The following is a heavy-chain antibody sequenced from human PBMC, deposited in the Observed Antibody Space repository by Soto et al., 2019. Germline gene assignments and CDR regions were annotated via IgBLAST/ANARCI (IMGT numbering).Heavy chain of an antibody. Sequence: GGSLRLSCAASGFTFSSYGMHWVRQAPSKGLEWVAVISYDGSNKYYADSVKGRFTISRDNSKNTLYLQMNSLRSEDTAVYYCARGKRVGAAAGAYYYGMDVWGQGTTVTVSS. CDR3: ARGKRVGAAAGAYYYGMDV. V-gene: IGHV3-30*03. CDR2: ISYDGSNK. CDR1: GFTFSSYG. D-gene: IGHD6-13*01. J-gene: IGHJ6*02.